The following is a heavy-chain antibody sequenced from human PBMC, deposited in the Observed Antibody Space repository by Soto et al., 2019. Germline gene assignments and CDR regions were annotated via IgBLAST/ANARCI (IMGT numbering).Heavy chain of an antibody. CDR1: GFTVSSKY. J-gene: IGHJ4*02. D-gene: IGHD6-19*01. CDR3: VQATGWPGFDF. V-gene: IGHV3-53*01. CDR2: IYGGGTT. Sequence: EVPLVESGGGLIQPGGSLRLSCAASGFTVSSKYMTWVRQAPGKGLEWVSVIYGGGTTYYADSVKGRFTISRDNSKNPLYLQMNSLRAEDTAVYYCVQATGWPGFDFWGQGTLVTVSS.